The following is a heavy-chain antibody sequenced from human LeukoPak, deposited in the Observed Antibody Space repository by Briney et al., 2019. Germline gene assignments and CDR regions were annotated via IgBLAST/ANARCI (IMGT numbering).Heavy chain of an antibody. V-gene: IGHV1-8*01. CDR1: GYPFTTWE. D-gene: IGHD1-1*01. Sequence: ASVKVSCTPPGYPFTTWEINWVRQAAGQGLEWMGWVQPNGGNTAYAQKFQGRFTMTRDTSISTAYMELSGLTSDDTAVYFSARGPRNVPWGQGTLVTVSS. J-gene: IGHJ5*02. CDR3: ARGPRNVP. CDR2: VQPNGGNT.